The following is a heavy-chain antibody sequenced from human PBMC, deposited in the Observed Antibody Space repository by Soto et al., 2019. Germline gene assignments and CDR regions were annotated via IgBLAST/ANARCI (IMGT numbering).Heavy chain of an antibody. J-gene: IGHJ6*02. D-gene: IGHD2-21*01. Sequence: VGSLRLSCAASGFTFSNSAMTWVRQAPGKGLEWVSGISSRGGTTYYADSVKGRFTISRDNSKNTLYLQMNSLRAEDTAMYYCASILYSSHREALDVWGQGTTVTVSS. V-gene: IGHV3-23*01. CDR2: ISSRGGTT. CDR1: GFTFSNSA. CDR3: ASILYSSHREALDV.